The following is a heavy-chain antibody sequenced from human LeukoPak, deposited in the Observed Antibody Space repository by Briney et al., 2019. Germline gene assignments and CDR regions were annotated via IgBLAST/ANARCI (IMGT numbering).Heavy chain of an antibody. D-gene: IGHD4-17*01. CDR3: ARLPTPSDAFDI. J-gene: IGHJ3*02. Sequence: SVKVSCKASGYTFTSYDINLVRQATGQGLEWMGWMNPNSGNTGYAQKFQGRVTMTRNTSISTAYMELSSLRSEDTAVYYCARLPTPSDAFDIWGQGTMATVSS. V-gene: IGHV1-8*01. CDR1: GYTFTSYD. CDR2: MNPNSGNT.